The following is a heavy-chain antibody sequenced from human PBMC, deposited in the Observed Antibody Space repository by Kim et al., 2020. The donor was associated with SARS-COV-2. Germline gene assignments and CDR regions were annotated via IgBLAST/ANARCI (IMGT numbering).Heavy chain of an antibody. CDR3: ARGGGTMI. V-gene: IGHV3-7*03. Sequence: GGSLRLSCTASGFTFTSFWTNWVRQAPGKGLEWVSNTNPGGGDKNYLDSVKGRCTISRDNSKNSIYRQMNNLRVEDTAVYYCARGGGTMIWGQGALVTVSS. CDR2: TNPGGGDK. J-gene: IGHJ4*02. D-gene: IGHD3-22*01. CDR1: GFTFTSFW.